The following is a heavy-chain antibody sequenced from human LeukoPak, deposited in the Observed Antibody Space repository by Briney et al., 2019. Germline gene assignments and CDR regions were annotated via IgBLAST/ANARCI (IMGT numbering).Heavy chain of an antibody. D-gene: IGHD3-16*01. CDR2: IKQDGSEK. Sequence: GGSLRLSCAASGFTFNSYWMSWVRQAPGKGLEWVANIKQDGSEKYYVDSVEGRFTISRDNAKNSLYLQMNSLRAEDTAVYYCARTRSPLRFFFDYWGQGTLVTVSS. CDR1: GFTFNSYW. CDR3: ARTRSPLRFFFDY. J-gene: IGHJ4*02. V-gene: IGHV3-7*01.